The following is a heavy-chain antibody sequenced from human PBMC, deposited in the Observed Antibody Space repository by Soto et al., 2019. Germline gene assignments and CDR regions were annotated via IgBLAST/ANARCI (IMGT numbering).Heavy chain of an antibody. CDR2: TYYKSKWYY. J-gene: IGHJ6*03. Sequence: QVQLQQSSPGLVKPSQALSLTCDISGDSVSSNSAGWNWIRQTTSRGLEWLGRTYYKSKWYYTYAASVKSRITVSPDTSKNQFSLQLTSVTPEDTAVYYCARGSWDDVSGHYYMDVWDKGTTVTVSS. D-gene: IGHD1-1*01. CDR3: ARGSWDDVSGHYYMDV. CDR1: GDSVSSNSAG. V-gene: IGHV6-1*01.